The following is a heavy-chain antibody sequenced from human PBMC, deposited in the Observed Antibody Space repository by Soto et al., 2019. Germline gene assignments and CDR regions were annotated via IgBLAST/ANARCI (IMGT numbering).Heavy chain of an antibody. CDR2: MNPNSGNT. CDR1: GYTFTSYD. J-gene: IGHJ5*02. CDR3: ARGPPDVMVRGVWGDNWFDP. V-gene: IGHV1-8*01. Sequence: QVQLVQSGAEVKKPGASVKVSCKASGYTFTSYDINWVRQATGQGLEWMVWMNPNSGNTGYAQTFQGRVTMTRNTSISTAYMELSSLRSEDTAVYYCARGPPDVMVRGVWGDNWFDPWGQGTLVTVSS. D-gene: IGHD3-10*01.